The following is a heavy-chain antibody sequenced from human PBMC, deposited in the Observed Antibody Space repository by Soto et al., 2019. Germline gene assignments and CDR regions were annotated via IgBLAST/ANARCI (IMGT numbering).Heavy chain of an antibody. CDR3: ARDTKDMVVVTAILDY. CDR2: ISSSSSYI. Sequence: VVSRTLSCAASGFTFSSYSLNWVRQAPGKGLEWVSSISSSSSYIYYADSLKGRFTISRDNAKNSLYLQMNSLRAEDTAVYYCARDTKDMVVVTAILDYWGQGTLVTV. CDR1: GFTFSSYS. D-gene: IGHD2-21*02. V-gene: IGHV3-21*01. J-gene: IGHJ4*02.